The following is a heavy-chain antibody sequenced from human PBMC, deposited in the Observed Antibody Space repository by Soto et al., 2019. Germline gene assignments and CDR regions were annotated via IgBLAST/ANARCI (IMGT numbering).Heavy chain of an antibody. Sequence: ASVKVSCKASGYTFTGYYMHWVRQAPGQGLEWMGWINPNSGGTNYAQKFQGWVTMTRDTSISTAYMELSRLRSDETAVYYCARNSGYDRSDFDYWGQGTLVTVSS. CDR3: ARNSGYDRSDFDY. V-gene: IGHV1-2*04. J-gene: IGHJ4*02. CDR2: INPNSGGT. D-gene: IGHD5-12*01. CDR1: GYTFTGYY.